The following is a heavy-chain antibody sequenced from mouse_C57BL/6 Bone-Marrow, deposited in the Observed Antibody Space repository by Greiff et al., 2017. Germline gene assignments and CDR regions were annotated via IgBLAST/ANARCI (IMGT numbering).Heavy chain of an antibody. D-gene: IGHD1-1*01. CDR2: IYPRSGNT. V-gene: IGHV1-81*01. Sequence: VQLQQSGAELARPGASVKLSCKASGYTFTSYGISWVKQRTGPGLEWIGEIYPRSGNTYYNEKFKGKATLTADKSSSTAYMELRSLTSEDSAVYFCARGIYYYGSSPYFDYWGQGTTLTVSS. J-gene: IGHJ2*01. CDR1: GYTFTSYG. CDR3: ARGIYYYGSSPYFDY.